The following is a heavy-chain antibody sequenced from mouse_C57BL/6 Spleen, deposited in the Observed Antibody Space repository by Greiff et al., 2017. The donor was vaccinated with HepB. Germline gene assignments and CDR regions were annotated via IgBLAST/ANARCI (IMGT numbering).Heavy chain of an antibody. V-gene: IGHV1-52*01. J-gene: IGHJ3*01. D-gene: IGHD2-4*01. CDR1: GYTFTSYW. CDR3: ATYDYDSWFAY. Sequence: QVQLQQPGAELVRPGSSVKLSCKASGYTFTSYWMHWVKQRPIQGLEWIGNIDPSDSETHYNQKFKDKATLTVDNSSSTAYMQLSSLTSEDSAVYYSATYDYDSWFAYWGQGTLVTVSA. CDR2: IDPSDSET.